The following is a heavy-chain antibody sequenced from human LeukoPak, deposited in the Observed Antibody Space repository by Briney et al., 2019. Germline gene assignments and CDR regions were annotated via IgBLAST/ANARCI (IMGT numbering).Heavy chain of an antibody. CDR1: GFTFSGYW. CDR3: ARVDRRDYYDSSGSPFDY. CDR2: IKQDGSEK. D-gene: IGHD3-22*01. J-gene: IGHJ4*02. V-gene: IGHV3-7*01. Sequence: GGSLRLSCAASGFTFSGYWMSWVRQAPGKGLEWVANIKQDGSEKYYVDSVKGRFTISRDNAKNSLYLQTNSLRAEDTAVYYCARVDRRDYYDSSGSPFDYWGQGTLVTVSS.